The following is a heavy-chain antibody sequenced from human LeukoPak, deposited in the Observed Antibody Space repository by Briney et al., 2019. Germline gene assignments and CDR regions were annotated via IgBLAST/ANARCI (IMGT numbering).Heavy chain of an antibody. CDR1: GYTLTELS. D-gene: IGHD1-26*01. Sequence: ASVKVSCKVSGYTLTELSMHWVRQAPGKGLEWMGGFDPEDGETIYAQKFQGRVTLTEDTSTDTAYMELSSLRSEDTAVYYCATVPPGSYGRKYADYWGQGTLVTVSS. V-gene: IGHV1-24*01. J-gene: IGHJ4*02. CDR2: FDPEDGET. CDR3: ATVPPGSYGRKYADY.